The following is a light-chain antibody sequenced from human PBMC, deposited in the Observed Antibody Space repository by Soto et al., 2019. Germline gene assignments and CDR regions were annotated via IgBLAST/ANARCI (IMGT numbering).Light chain of an antibody. CDR1: QSISSW. CDR2: KAS. V-gene: IGKV1-5*03. Sequence: DIQMTQSPSTLPASVGDRVTITCRASQSISSWLAWYQQKPGKAPKLLIYKASSLESGVPSRFSGSGSGTEFTLTISSLQPDDFATYYCQQYNSYSPVTFGPGTKVDIK. CDR3: QQYNSYSPVT. J-gene: IGKJ3*01.